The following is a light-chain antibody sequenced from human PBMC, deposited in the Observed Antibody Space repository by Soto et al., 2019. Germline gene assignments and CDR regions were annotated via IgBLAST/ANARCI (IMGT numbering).Light chain of an antibody. CDR3: QQYGSSPTWT. Sequence: EIVLTQSPGTLSLSPVERATLSCRASQSVSSNYLVWYQQKPGQAPRLLIYGASSRATGIPDRFSASGSGTDFTLTISRLEPEDFAVYYCQQYGSSPTWTFGQGTKVDI. V-gene: IGKV3-20*01. CDR2: GAS. J-gene: IGKJ1*01. CDR1: QSVSSNY.